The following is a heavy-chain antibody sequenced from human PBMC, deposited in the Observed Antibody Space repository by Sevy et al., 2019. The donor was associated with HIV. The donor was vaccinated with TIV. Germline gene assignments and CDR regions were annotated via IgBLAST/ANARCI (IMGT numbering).Heavy chain of an antibody. D-gene: IGHD4-17*01. Sequence: GGSLRLSCTTSGFTFGDFAMSWFRQAPGKGLEWVGFIRAEGYGGTPENAASVKGRFTISRDDSKNITYLQMDSLETEDKGVYFCNRGWIAVTRRRLNWLDPWGQGTQVTVSS. J-gene: IGHJ5*02. CDR3: NRGWIAVTRRRLNWLDP. CDR2: IRAEGYGGTP. CDR1: GFTFGDFA. V-gene: IGHV3-49*03.